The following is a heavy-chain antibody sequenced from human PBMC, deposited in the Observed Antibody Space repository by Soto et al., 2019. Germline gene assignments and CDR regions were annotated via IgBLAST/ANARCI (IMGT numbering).Heavy chain of an antibody. CDR3: GRVVVGATRHTDFGS. J-gene: IGHJ5*01. D-gene: IGHD2-21*01. CDR2: VYYSGGA. Sequence: QVHLQESGPGLVKPSETLSLTCAVSGVSIHNSHSFWGWIRQPPGKGLEFIANVYYSGGAHYNPSFKSRVTISVDTATNQVSLRISSVTAADTAVYFCGRVVVGATRHTDFGSWGQGTLVTVSS. V-gene: IGHV4-39*01. CDR1: GVSIHNSHSF.